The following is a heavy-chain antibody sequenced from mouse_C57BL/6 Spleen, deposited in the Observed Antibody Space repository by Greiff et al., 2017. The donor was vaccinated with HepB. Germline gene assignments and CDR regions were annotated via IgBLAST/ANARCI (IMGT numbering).Heavy chain of an antibody. D-gene: IGHD2-5*01. CDR2: ISSGSSTI. J-gene: IGHJ2*01. V-gene: IGHV5-17*01. CDR1: GFTFSDYG. Sequence: EVQRVESGGGLVKPGGSLKLSCAASGFTFSDYGMHWVRQAPEKGLEWVAYISSGSSTIYYADTVKGRFTISRDNAKNTLFLQMTSLRSEDTAMYYCAKSSNYGNYFDYWGQGTTLTVSS. CDR3: AKSSNYGNYFDY.